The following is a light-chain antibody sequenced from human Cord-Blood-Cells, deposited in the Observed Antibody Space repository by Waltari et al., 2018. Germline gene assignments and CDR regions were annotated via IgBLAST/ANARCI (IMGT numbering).Light chain of an antibody. Sequence: EIVLTQPPGTLSLSPGERATLSCRASQSVSSSYLAWYHPKPGQAPRLLIYGASSRATGIPDRFSGSGSGTDFTLTISRLEPEDFAVYYCQQYGSSPYTFGQGTKLEIK. V-gene: IGKV3-20*01. J-gene: IGKJ2*01. CDR1: QSVSSSY. CDR3: QQYGSSPYT. CDR2: GAS.